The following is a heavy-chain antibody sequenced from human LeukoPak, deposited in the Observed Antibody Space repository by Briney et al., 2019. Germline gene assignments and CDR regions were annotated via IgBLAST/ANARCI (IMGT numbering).Heavy chain of an antibody. CDR2: LIPISGTA. Sequence: SVKVSCKASGGTFSSYGFSWVRQAPGQGLEWMGGLIPISGTANYAQKFQGRVTIIAYESTSTAYMELSSLRSEDTAVYYCARDAQEYHYGSGDYAFWGQGTQVSVSS. CDR1: GGTFSSYG. V-gene: IGHV1-69*13. J-gene: IGHJ1*01. D-gene: IGHD3-22*01. CDR3: ARDAQEYHYGSGDYAF.